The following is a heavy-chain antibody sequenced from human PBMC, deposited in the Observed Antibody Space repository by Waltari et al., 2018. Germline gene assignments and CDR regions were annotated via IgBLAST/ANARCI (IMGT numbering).Heavy chain of an antibody. J-gene: IGHJ3*01. V-gene: IGHV4-39*01. Sequence: GWIPRPPGRGLGWSATVSYSGATYSSPARNGRVTISRDTCKDQVSLQVGSGTAADTAVYYCATYIGASLGTAAFDVWGQGTMVTVSS. CDR2: VSYSGAT. D-gene: IGHD5-12*01. CDR3: ATYIGASLGTAAFDV.